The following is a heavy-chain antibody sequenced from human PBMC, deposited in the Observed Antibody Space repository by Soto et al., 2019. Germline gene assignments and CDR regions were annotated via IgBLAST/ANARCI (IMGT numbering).Heavy chain of an antibody. J-gene: IGHJ4*02. D-gene: IGHD2-21*01. CDR3: VRDIIVDLEY. Sequence: XETLSLTCVVSGASISTSYWSWVRQPAGKRLQWIGLIFADGNTNSSPSLKGRVSMAIDKSQNQISLQLASVTAADTATYYCVRDIIVDLEYWGQGAQVTVSS. CDR1: GASISTSY. V-gene: IGHV4-4*07. CDR2: IFADGNT.